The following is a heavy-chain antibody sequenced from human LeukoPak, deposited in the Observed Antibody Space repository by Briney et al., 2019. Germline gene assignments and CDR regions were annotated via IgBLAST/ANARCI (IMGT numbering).Heavy chain of an antibody. CDR1: GGSISSYY. J-gene: IGHJ5*02. D-gene: IGHD2-15*01. CDR2: IYYSGST. CDR3: AREVVVAATDWFGP. V-gene: IGHV4-59*01. Sequence: SETLSLTCTVSGGSISSYYWSWIRQTPGKGLEWIGYIYYSGSTNYNPSLKSRVTISVDTSKNQFSLKLSSVTAADTAVYYCAREVVVAATDWFGPWGQGTLVTVSS.